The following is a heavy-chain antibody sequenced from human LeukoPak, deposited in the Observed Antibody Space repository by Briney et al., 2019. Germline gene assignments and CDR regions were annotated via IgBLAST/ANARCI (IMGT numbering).Heavy chain of an antibody. CDR2: ISGSGGST. CDR1: GFSFSNYV. CDR3: AKDYYDSSPFDY. J-gene: IGHJ4*02. V-gene: IGHV3-23*01. Sequence: GGSLRLSCAASGFSFSNYVMSWVRQAPGKGLEWVSGISGSGGSTYYADSVKGRFTISRDNSKNTLYLQMNSLRAEDTAVYYCAKDYYDSSPFDYWGQGTLVTVFS. D-gene: IGHD3-22*01.